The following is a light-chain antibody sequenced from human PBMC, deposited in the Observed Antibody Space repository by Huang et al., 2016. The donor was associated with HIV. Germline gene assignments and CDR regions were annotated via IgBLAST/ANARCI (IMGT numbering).Light chain of an antibody. Sequence: DVVMTQSPLSLPVTLGQPASIPCRSSQSLVYSAGNTYLSWFQQRPGQSPRRLIYEVSNRDSGVPDRFSGSGSGTDFTLKISRVEAEDVGVYYCLQGTHWPWTFGQGTKVEIK. CDR3: LQGTHWPWT. CDR1: QSLVYSAGNTY. V-gene: IGKV2-30*01. J-gene: IGKJ1*01. CDR2: EVS.